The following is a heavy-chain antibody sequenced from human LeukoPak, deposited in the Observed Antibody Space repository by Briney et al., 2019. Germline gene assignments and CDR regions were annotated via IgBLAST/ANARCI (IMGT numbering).Heavy chain of an antibody. CDR2: ISSSSSYI. Sequence: GGSLRLSCAASGFTFSSYAMSWVRQAPGKGLEWVSSISSSSSYIYYADSVKGRFTISRDNAKNSLYLQMNSLRAEDTAVYYCARVYPYIVVVPADAYYYYGMDVWGQGTTVTVSS. CDR1: GFTFSSYA. CDR3: ARVYPYIVVVPADAYYYYGMDV. V-gene: IGHV3-21*01. J-gene: IGHJ6*02. D-gene: IGHD2-2*01.